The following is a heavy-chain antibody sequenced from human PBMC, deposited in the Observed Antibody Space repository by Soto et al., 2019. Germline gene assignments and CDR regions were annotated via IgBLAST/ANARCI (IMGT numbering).Heavy chain of an antibody. CDR2: INHSGST. V-gene: IGHV4-34*01. CDR3: ARGGWFDP. CDR1: GGSFSGYY. J-gene: IGHJ5*02. Sequence: QVQLQQWGAGLLKPSETLSLTCAVYGGSFSGYYWSWIRQPPGKGLEWIGEINHSGSTNYNPSLKSRVTISVDTSKNQFSLKLSAVTAADTAVYYCARGGWFDPWGQGTLVTVSS.